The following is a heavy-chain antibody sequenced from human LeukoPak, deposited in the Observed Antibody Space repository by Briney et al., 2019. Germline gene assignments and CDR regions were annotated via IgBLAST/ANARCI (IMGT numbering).Heavy chain of an antibody. J-gene: IGHJ4*02. CDR1: GYTFTSYG. V-gene: IGHV1-18*01. D-gene: IGHD6-19*01. CDR2: ISAYNGNT. CDR3: ARVAAGWRYFDY. Sequence: ASVKVSCKASGYTFTSYGISWVRQAPGQGLEWMGWISAYNGNTNYAQKLQDRVTMTTDTSTSTAYMELRSLRSDDTAVYYCARVAAGWRYFDYWGQGTLVTVSS.